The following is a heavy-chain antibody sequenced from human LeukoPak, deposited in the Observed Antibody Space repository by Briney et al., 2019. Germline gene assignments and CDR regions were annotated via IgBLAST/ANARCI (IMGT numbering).Heavy chain of an antibody. V-gene: IGHV3-7*01. CDR1: VLTSRSYW. D-gene: IGHD2-2*01. CDR3: ARDFVLGQPLVALDP. J-gene: IGHJ5*02. Sequence: RGSLRLSCTLSVLTSRSYWMNWVRPAPGKGLWWVARIKYDGSVESYTDSVMGRFSIARDNDKNSLYLQMTGLRSEDTAVYYCARDFVLGQPLVALDPWRRGTPVAVSS. CDR2: IKYDGSVE.